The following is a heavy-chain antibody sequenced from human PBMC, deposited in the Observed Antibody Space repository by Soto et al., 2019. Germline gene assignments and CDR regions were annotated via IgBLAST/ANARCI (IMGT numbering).Heavy chain of an antibody. CDR2: ISGSGGST. V-gene: IGHV3-23*01. CDR1: GFTFSSYA. D-gene: IGHD5-12*01. Sequence: GGSLRLSCAASGFTFSSYAMSWVRQAPGKGLEWVSAISGSGGSTYYADSVKGRFTISRDNSKNTLYLQMNSLRAEDTAVYYCANLMGGYEQEGWFDPWGQGTLVTVSS. J-gene: IGHJ5*02. CDR3: ANLMGGYEQEGWFDP.